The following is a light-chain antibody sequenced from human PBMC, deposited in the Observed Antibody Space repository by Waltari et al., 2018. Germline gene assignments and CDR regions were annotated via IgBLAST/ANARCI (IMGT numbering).Light chain of an antibody. Sequence: QSVLTQPPSVSGAPGQRVTISCSGSSSNIGTGYDVHWYQQLPGTAPELLISVPTDPASGFPDRFSGSKSAASPALAITGLQAEDEADYYCQSYDNTLAHVVFGGGTKLTVL. J-gene: IGLJ2*01. V-gene: IGLV1-40*01. CDR3: QSYDNTLAHVV. CDR1: SSNIGTGYD. CDR2: VPT.